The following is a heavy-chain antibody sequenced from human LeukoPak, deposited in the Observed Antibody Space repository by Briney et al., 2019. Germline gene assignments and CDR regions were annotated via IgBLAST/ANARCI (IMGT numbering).Heavy chain of an antibody. CDR3: AREPQDCSGGSCYAGLYYMDV. J-gene: IGHJ6*03. V-gene: IGHV1-2*02. Sequence: ASVKVSCKASGYTFTGYYMRWVRQAPGQGLEWMGWINPNSGGTNYAQKFQGRVTMTRDTSISTAYMELSRLRSDDTAVYYCAREPQDCSGGSCYAGLYYMDVWGKGTTVTVSS. CDR2: INPNSGGT. CDR1: GYTFTGYY. D-gene: IGHD2-15*01.